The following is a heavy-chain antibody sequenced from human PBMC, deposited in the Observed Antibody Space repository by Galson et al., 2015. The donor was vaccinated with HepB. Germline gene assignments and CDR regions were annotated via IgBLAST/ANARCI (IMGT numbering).Heavy chain of an antibody. CDR1: GFTFSNYD. V-gene: IGHV3-30*03. CDR3: ARDLNQGGELDY. Sequence: SLRLSCAASGFTFSNYDMHWVRQAPGKGLECVALISHDGDDEYYTDSVKGRFTISRDNSKNTLFLQMNSLRAEDAAVYYCARDLNQGGELDYWGQGTLVTVSS. J-gene: IGHJ4*02. D-gene: IGHD2-15*01. CDR2: ISHDGDDE.